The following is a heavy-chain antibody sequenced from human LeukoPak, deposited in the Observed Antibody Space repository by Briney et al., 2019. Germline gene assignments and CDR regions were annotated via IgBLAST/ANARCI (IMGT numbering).Heavy chain of an antibody. CDR3: AKVMVVVVPAAMSDAFDI. J-gene: IGHJ3*02. V-gene: IGHV3-23*01. CDR1: GFTFSSYA. D-gene: IGHD2-2*01. Sequence: QSGGSLRLSCAASGFTFSSYAMSWVRQAPGKGLEWVSAISGSGGSTYYADSVKGRFTISRDSSKNTLYLQMNSLRAEDTAVYYCAKVMVVVVPAAMSDAFDIWGQGTMVTVSS. CDR2: ISGSGGST.